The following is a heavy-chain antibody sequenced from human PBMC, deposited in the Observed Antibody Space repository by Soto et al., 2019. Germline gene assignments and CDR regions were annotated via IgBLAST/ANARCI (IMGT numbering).Heavy chain of an antibody. J-gene: IGHJ4*02. CDR1: GYTFTSYD. CDR2: MNPNSGNT. D-gene: IGHD6-13*01. V-gene: IGHV1-8*02. Sequence: ASVKVSCKASGYTFTSYDINWVRQATGQGLEWMGWMNPNSGNTGYAQKFQGRVTMTRNTSISTAYMELSSLRSEDTAVYYCARGLLLPGIAAAGKSSDYWGQGTLVTVSS. CDR3: ARGLLLPGIAAAGKSSDY.